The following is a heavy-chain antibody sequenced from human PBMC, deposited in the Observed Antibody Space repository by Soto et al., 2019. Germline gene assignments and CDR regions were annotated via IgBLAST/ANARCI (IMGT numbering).Heavy chain of an antibody. Sequence: SETLSLTCTVSGGSISSYYWSWIRQPPGKGLEWIGYIYYSGSTNYNPSLKSRVTISVDTSKNQFSLKLSSVTAADTAVYYCARTDYGSGSYYWGQGTLVTVSS. D-gene: IGHD3-10*01. V-gene: IGHV4-59*01. J-gene: IGHJ4*02. CDR2: IYYSGST. CDR3: ARTDYGSGSYY. CDR1: GGSISSYY.